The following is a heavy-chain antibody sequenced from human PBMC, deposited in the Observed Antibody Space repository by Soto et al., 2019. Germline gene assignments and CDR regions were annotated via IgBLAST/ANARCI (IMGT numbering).Heavy chain of an antibody. V-gene: IGHV1-2*04. CDR1: GYSSTGYY. CDR2: INPNSGGT. D-gene: IGHD2-15*01. CDR3: TRSYCSGNSCYSNDAFDI. Sequence: ASVKVSCKASGYSSTGYYMHWVRQAPGQGLEWMGWINPNSGGTNYAQKFQGWVTMTRDTSISTAYMELSRLRSDDTAVYYCTRSYCSGNSCYSNDAFDIWGQGTMVTVSS. J-gene: IGHJ3*02.